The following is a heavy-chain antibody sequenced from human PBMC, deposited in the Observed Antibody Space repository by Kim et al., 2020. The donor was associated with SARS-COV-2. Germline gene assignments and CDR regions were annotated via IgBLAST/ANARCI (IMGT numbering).Heavy chain of an antibody. CDR2: IYYSGST. CDR1: GGSISSYY. V-gene: IGHV4-59*01. Sequence: SETLSLTCTVSGGSISSYYWSWIQQPPGKGLEWIGYIYYSGSTNYNPSLKSRVTISVDTSKNQFSLKLSSVTAADTAVYYCARVIGGSYSDYWGQGTLVTVSS. J-gene: IGHJ4*02. CDR3: ARVIGGSYSDY. D-gene: IGHD1-26*01.